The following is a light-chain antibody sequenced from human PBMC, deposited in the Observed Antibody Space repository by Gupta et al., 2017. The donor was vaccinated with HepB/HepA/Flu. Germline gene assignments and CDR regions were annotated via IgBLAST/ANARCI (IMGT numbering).Light chain of an antibody. CDR2: AAS. CDR3: QQGNSSPIT. Sequence: DIQLTQSPSFLSASVGDRVTITCRASQGFTSYLAWYQQKPGKAPKLLIYAASTVQSGVPSRFSGSGSGTEFTLTISSLQPEDFATYYCQQGNSSPITFGRGTKVEIK. J-gene: IGKJ4*01. CDR1: QGFTSY. V-gene: IGKV1-9*01.